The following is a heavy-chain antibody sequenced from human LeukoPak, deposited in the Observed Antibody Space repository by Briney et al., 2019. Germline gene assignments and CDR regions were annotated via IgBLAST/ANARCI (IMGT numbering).Heavy chain of an antibody. CDR3: ARYRNYYDSSGFHPFDY. CDR1: GFTVSSNY. D-gene: IGHD3-22*01. CDR2: IYSGGST. V-gene: IGHV3-53*01. Sequence: GGSLRLACAASGFTVSSNYMSWVRQAPGRGLEWVSIIYSGGSTYYADSVKGRFTISRDNSKNTLYLQMNSLRAEDTAVYYCARYRNYYDSSGFHPFDYWGQGSLVTVSS. J-gene: IGHJ4*02.